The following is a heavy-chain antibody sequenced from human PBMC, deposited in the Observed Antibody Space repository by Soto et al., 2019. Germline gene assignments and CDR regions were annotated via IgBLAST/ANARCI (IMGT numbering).Heavy chain of an antibody. D-gene: IGHD4-17*01. V-gene: IGHV4-39*01. J-gene: IGHJ4*02. CDR1: GGSVTNSSYY. Sequence: PSETLSLTCTVSGGSVTNSSYYWGWIRQSPGKGLEWIGSVYYRGRSYSKSSVKSRVTISVDTSKNRFSLSLNSVTASDTAVYLCVSQRTTVPTKAYFDYWGPGALVTVSS. CDR3: VSQRTTVPTKAYFDY. CDR2: VYYRGRS.